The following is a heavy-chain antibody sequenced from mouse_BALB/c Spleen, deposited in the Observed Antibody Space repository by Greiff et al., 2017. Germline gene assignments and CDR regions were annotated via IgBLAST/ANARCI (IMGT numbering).Heavy chain of an antibody. CDR3: AREIYYYGSSYAMDY. D-gene: IGHD1-1*01. CDR1: GFSLTSYG. Sequence: VQLQQSGPGLVAPSQSLSITCTVSGFSLTSYGVHWVRQPPGKGLEWLGVIWAGGSTNYNSALMSRLSISKDNSKSQVFLKMNSLQTDDTAMYYCAREIYYYGSSYAMDYWGQGTSVTVSS. J-gene: IGHJ4*01. CDR2: IWAGGST. V-gene: IGHV2-9*02.